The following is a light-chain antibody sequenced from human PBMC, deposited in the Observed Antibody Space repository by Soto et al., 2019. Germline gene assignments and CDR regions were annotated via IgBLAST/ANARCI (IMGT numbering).Light chain of an antibody. J-gene: IGKJ1*01. Sequence: EIVMTQSPATLSVSPGDTATLSCRASQSLGGNLAWYQQKPGQAPRLLIFRASSRATVVPARFSASGSGTEFTLTISGLQSEDFAVYYCQQYSNWPPWTFGPGTKVEIK. CDR1: QSLGGN. CDR3: QQYSNWPPWT. V-gene: IGKV3-15*01. CDR2: RAS.